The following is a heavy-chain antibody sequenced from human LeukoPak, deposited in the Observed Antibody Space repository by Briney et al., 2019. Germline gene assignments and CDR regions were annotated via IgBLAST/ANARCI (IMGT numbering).Heavy chain of an antibody. CDR2: IKSKTDGGTT. V-gene: IGHV3-15*01. Sequence: GGSLRLSCAASGFTFSNAWMSWVRQAPGKGLEWVGRIKSKTDGGTTDYAAPVKGRFTISRDDSKTTLYLQMNSLKTEDTAVYYCTTAFPSYYYDSSGYPVYGLDYWGQGTLVTVSS. CDR1: GFTFSNAW. D-gene: IGHD3-22*01. J-gene: IGHJ4*02. CDR3: TTAFPSYYYDSSGYPVYGLDY.